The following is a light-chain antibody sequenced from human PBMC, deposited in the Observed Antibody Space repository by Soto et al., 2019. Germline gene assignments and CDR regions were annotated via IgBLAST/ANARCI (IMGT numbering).Light chain of an antibody. CDR2: AAS. J-gene: IGKJ2*01. CDR3: QQYSNWPTT. CDR1: QNISSY. V-gene: IGKV1-39*01. Sequence: MDWTPCSLSEYVRERVTITCLASQNISSYLNWYQQKPGKAPRLLIYAASSLHSGVPARFSGSGSGTEFTLTISSLQSEDFAVYYCQQYSNWPTTFGHG.